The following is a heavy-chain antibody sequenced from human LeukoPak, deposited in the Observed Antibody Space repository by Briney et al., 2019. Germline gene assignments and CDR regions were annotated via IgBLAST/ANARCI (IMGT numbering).Heavy chain of an antibody. CDR1: GFTVSSKY. Sequence: PGGSLTLSCAASGFTVSSKYMSWVRQAPGKGLEWVSIIYTGDTTYYADSVKGRFTISRDNSKNTLYLQMDGLRAEDTAVYYCAKVGAVAAVDYWGQGALLTVSS. CDR3: AKVGAVAAVDY. CDR2: IYTGDTT. D-gene: IGHD6-19*01. J-gene: IGHJ4*02. V-gene: IGHV3-66*01.